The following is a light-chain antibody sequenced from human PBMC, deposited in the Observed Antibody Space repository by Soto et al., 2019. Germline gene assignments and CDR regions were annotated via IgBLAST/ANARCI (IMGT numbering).Light chain of an antibody. J-gene: IGKJ2*01. CDR2: AAS. CDR3: QQSYSTLYT. CDR1: QSSSSY. V-gene: IGKV1-39*01. Sequence: DIPMTQSPSSLSASVGDRVTITCRASQSSSSYLNWYQQKPGKAPKLLIYAASSLQSGVPSRFSGSGSGTDFTLTISSLQPEDFATYYCQQSYSTLYTFGQGTKLELK.